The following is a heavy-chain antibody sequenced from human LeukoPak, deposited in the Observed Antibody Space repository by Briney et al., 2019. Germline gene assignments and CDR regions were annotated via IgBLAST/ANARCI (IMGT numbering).Heavy chain of an antibody. D-gene: IGHD4-17*01. CDR1: GVSFDDCY. CDR2: INHSGYT. Sequence: SETLSLTCAVSGVSFDDCYWSWVRQTPGKGLEWIGEINHSGYTNDSPSLKSRVTLSIDTSRKQFSLNLRSVTVADAGIYYCTRMTTGHDYWGQGTLVTVSS. V-gene: IGHV4-34*01. J-gene: IGHJ4*02. CDR3: TRMTTGHDY.